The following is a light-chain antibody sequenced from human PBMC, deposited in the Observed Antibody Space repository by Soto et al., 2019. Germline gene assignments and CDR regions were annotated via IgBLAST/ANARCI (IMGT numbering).Light chain of an antibody. J-gene: IGLJ2*01. Sequence: QSVLTQPPSVSGAPGQRVTISCTGSRSNIGAVFDVHWYQQLPGTAPKLLIYSNTNRPSGVPDRFSGSKSGTSASLAITGLQAEDEADYYCQAYVNGLSASDVVFGGGTKVTVL. CDR1: RSNIGAVFD. V-gene: IGLV1-40*01. CDR3: QAYVNGLSASDVV. CDR2: SNT.